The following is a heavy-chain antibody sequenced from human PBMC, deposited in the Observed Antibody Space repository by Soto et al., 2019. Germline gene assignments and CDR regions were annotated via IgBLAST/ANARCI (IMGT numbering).Heavy chain of an antibody. V-gene: IGHV3-23*01. CDR2: ITDSGDST. J-gene: IGHJ4*02. Sequence: TGGSLRLSCAASGFTFFTYAISWVRQAPGKGLEWVSSITDSGDSTYYADSVKGRFTISRDNSKNTLYLQMKSLRAEDTAVYYCAKDTPVVTFNFDYWGQGTLVTVSS. D-gene: IGHD2-21*02. CDR3: AKDTPVVTFNFDY. CDR1: GFTFFTYA.